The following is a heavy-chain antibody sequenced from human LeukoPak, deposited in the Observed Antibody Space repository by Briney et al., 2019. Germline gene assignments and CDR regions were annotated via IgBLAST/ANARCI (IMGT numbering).Heavy chain of an antibody. CDR2: ISGSGGST. Sequence: GGSLRRYCAASGFTFSCYAMICLRPAPGKALVWFLAISGSGGSTYYADSVKGRFTISRDNSKNTLYLQMNSLRAEDTAVYYCAKEREYQLFRRAPCFDYWGHGTLVTVSS. V-gene: IGHV3-23*01. CDR1: GFTFSCYA. D-gene: IGHD2-2*01. CDR3: AKEREYQLFRRAPCFDY. J-gene: IGHJ4*01.